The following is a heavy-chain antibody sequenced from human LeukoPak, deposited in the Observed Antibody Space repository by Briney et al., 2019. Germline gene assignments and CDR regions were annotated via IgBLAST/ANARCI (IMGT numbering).Heavy chain of an antibody. D-gene: IGHD2-8*01. Sequence: PGGSLRLSCAASGFTVSSNYMSWVRQAPGKGLEWVSVIYSGGSTYYADSVKGRFTISRDNSKNTLYLQMNSLRAEDTAVYYCATLLGVYTMATQADYWGQGTLVTVSS. CDR3: ATLLGVYTMATQADY. CDR1: GFTVSSNY. J-gene: IGHJ4*02. CDR2: IYSGGST. V-gene: IGHV3-53*01.